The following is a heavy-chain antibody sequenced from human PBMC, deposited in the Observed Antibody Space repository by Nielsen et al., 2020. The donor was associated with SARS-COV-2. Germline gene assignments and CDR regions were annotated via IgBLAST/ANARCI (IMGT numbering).Heavy chain of an antibody. Sequence: SETLSLTCAVSGGSISSSNWWTWIRQSPGKGLEWIGYIYYSGNTNYNPSLKSRVTISVDTSKNQFSLKLSSVTAADTAVYYCARDDDNWGSLAYWGQGTLVTVSS. CDR1: GGSISSSNW. CDR2: IYYSGNT. V-gene: IGHV4-59*13. D-gene: IGHD7-27*01. J-gene: IGHJ4*02. CDR3: ARDDDNWGSLAY.